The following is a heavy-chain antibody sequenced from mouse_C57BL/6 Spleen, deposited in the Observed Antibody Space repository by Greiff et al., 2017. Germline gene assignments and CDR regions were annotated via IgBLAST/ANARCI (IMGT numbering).Heavy chain of an antibody. V-gene: IGHV1-81*01. D-gene: IGHD4-1*01. CDR1: GYTFTSYG. CDR3: ARDWDGGYFDV. Sequence: VQLQQSGAELARPGASVKLSCKASGYTFTSYGISWVKQRTGQGLEWIGEIYPRSGNTYYNEKFKGKATLTADKSSSTAYMELRSLTSEDSVVYFCARDWDGGYFDVWGTGTTVTVSS. J-gene: IGHJ1*03. CDR2: IYPRSGNT.